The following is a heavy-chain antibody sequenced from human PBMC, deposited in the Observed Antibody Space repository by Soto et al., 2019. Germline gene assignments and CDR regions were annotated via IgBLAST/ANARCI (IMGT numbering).Heavy chain of an antibody. V-gene: IGHV3-23*01. J-gene: IGHJ4*02. CDR3: AKRAYSSSSRYYFDY. D-gene: IGHD6-6*01. CDR2: ISGSGGST. Sequence: GGSLRLSCAASGFTFSCYAMSWVRQAPGKGLEWVSAISGSGGSTYYADSVKGRFTISRDNSKNTLYLQMNSLRAEDTAVYYCAKRAYSSSSRYYFDYWGQGTLVTVSS. CDR1: GFTFSCYA.